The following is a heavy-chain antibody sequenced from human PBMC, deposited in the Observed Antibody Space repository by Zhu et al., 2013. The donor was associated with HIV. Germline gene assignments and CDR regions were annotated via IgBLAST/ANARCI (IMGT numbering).Heavy chain of an antibody. D-gene: IGHD2-15*01. V-gene: IGHV1-69*06. CDR1: GGTFSSYA. CDR3: AREEGYCSGGSCYPGWFDP. CDR2: IIPIFGTA. J-gene: IGHJ5*02. Sequence: QVQLVQSGAEVKKPGSSVKVSCKASGGTFSSYAISWVRQAPGQGLEWMGGIIPIFGTANYAQKFQGRVTITADKSTSTAYMELSSLRSEDTAVYYCAREEGYCSGGSCYPGWFDPWGQGTLVTVSS.